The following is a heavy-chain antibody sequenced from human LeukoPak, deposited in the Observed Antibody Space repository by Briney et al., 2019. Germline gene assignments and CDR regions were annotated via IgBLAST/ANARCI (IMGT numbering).Heavy chain of an antibody. J-gene: IGHJ4*02. D-gene: IGHD3-3*01. CDR3: ALLAY. Sequence: GRSLRLSCAASGFTFSSYAMHWVRQAPGKGLEWVAVISYDGSNKSYADSVKGRFTISRDNSKNTLYLQMNSLRAEDTAVYYCALLAYWGQGTLVTVSS. CDR2: ISYDGSNK. V-gene: IGHV3-30*04. CDR1: GFTFSSYA.